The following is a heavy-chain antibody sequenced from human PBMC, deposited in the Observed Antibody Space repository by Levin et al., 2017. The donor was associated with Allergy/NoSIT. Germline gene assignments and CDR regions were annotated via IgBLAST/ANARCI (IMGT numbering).Heavy chain of an antibody. CDR3: AGDRYDGMPTGFDY. V-gene: IGHV3-23*01. CDR2: INGGGGTT. CDR1: GFSFDTSG. D-gene: IGHD2-2*01. Sequence: QAGGSLRLSCAVSGFSFDTSGMSWVRQAPGKGLEWVSTINGGGGTTYYADSVKGRFTIPRDNSKNTLYLRMNILRAEDTAVYYCAGDRYDGMPTGFDYWGQGTLVTVSS. J-gene: IGHJ4*02.